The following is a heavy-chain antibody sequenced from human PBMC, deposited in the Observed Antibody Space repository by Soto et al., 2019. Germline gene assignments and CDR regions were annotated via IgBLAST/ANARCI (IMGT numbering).Heavy chain of an antibody. J-gene: IGHJ6*02. V-gene: IGHV1-18*01. CDR2: ISAYNGNT. Sequence: QVQLVQSGAEVKKPGASVKVSCKASGYTFTSYGISWVRQAPGQGLEWMGWISAYNGNTNYAQKLQGRVTMTTDTSTSTAYMELRSLRSDDTAVYYCARDPTDLWFGESIFYYSYGMDVWGQGTTVTVSS. D-gene: IGHD3-10*01. CDR3: ARDPTDLWFGESIFYYSYGMDV. CDR1: GYTFTSYG.